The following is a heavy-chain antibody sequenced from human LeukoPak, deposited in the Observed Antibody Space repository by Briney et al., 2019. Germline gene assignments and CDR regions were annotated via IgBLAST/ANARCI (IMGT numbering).Heavy chain of an antibody. Sequence: GGSLRLSCGASGFTFSSYWMHWVRQAPGKGLVWVSRINNDGSSTSYADSVQGRFTISRDNAKNTLYLQMNSLRAEDTAVYYCAKGRALYYDYVWGSWDYWGQGTLVTVSS. CDR3: AKGRALYYDYVWGSWDY. CDR2: INNDGSST. CDR1: GFTFSSYW. D-gene: IGHD3-16*01. J-gene: IGHJ4*02. V-gene: IGHV3-74*01.